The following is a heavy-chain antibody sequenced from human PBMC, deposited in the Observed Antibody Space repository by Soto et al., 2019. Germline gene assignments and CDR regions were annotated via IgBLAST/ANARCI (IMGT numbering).Heavy chain of an antibody. J-gene: IGHJ6*02. V-gene: IGHV3-33*01. CDR3: ARDLGPTREYYYYGMDV. CDR1: GFTFSSYG. Sequence: GGSLRLSCAASGFTFSSYGMHWVRQAPGKGLEWVAVIWYDGSNKYYADSVKGRFTISRDNSKNTLYLQMNSLRAEDTAVYYCARDLGPTREYYYYGMDVWGQGTTVTVSS. CDR2: IWYDGSNK. D-gene: IGHD7-27*01.